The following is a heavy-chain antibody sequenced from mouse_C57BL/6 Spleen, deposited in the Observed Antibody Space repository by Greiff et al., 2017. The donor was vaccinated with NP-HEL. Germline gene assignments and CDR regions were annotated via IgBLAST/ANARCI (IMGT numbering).Heavy chain of an antibody. D-gene: IGHD2-4*01. CDR1: GYTFTSYG. V-gene: IGHV1-58*01. J-gene: IGHJ1*03. CDR3: ARDEGLRRDWYFDV. CDR2: IYIGNGYT. Sequence: LVRPGSSVKMSCKTSGYTFTSYGINWVKQRPGQGLEWIGYIYIGNGYTEYNEKFKGKATLTSDTSSSTAYIQHSSLTSEDSAIYFCARDEGLRRDWYFDVWGTGTTVTVSS.